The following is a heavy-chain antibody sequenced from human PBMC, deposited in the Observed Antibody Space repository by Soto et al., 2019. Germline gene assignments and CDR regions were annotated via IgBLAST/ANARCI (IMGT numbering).Heavy chain of an antibody. Sequence: QVQLVQSGAEVKRPGSSVKVSCKASGDTFSFYSINWVRQAPGLGLEWMGRVNPILSLSNYAQRFQGRVTMTADKSTSTASMVISSLRSEDTAIYYCAASYGSGYRAFDYWGPGAQVIVSS. CDR2: VNPILSLS. CDR3: AASYGSGYRAFDY. D-gene: IGHD3-10*01. V-gene: IGHV1-69*02. J-gene: IGHJ4*02. CDR1: GDTFSFYS.